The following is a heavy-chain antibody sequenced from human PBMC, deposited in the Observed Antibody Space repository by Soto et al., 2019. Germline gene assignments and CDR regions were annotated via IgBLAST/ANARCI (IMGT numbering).Heavy chain of an antibody. V-gene: IGHV1-18*01. Sequence: ASVKVSCKASGYTFSSNGISWVRQAPGQGLEWMGWISTYSGNTIYAQKFQGRVTITRDTSASTAYMELRSLRSDDTAVYYCARIQQFKRGYSGYDPYASWGQGTLVTVSS. CDR2: ISTYSGNT. J-gene: IGHJ5*02. CDR3: ARIQQFKRGYSGYDPYAS. D-gene: IGHD5-12*01. CDR1: GYTFSSNG.